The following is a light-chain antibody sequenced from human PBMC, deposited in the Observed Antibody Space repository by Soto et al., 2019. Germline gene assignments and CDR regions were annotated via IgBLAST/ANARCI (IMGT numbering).Light chain of an antibody. CDR2: QVS. V-gene: IGLV2-14*01. CDR1: SSDIGGFYY. CDR3: SSYSSSSTFYV. J-gene: IGLJ1*01. Sequence: TQPASVSGSPGQSITISCTGTSSDIGGFYYVSWYQHHPGKDPKLMIYQVSNRPSGVSNRFSGSKSGNTASLTISGLQAEDEADYFCSSYSSSSTFYVFGAGTKVTVL.